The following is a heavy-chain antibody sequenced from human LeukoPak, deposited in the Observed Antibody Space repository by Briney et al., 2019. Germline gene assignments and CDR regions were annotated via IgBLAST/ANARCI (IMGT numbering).Heavy chain of an antibody. Sequence: SQTLSLTCAVSGGSISSGGYSWSWIRQPPGKGLEWIGYIYHSGSTYYNPSLKSRVTISVDRSKNQFSLKLSSVTAADTAVYYCARARPYLPDYYDSSGYYNYWGQGTLVTVSS. CDR2: IYHSGST. D-gene: IGHD3-22*01. CDR3: ARARPYLPDYYDSSGYYNY. V-gene: IGHV4-30-2*01. CDR1: GGSISSGGYS. J-gene: IGHJ4*02.